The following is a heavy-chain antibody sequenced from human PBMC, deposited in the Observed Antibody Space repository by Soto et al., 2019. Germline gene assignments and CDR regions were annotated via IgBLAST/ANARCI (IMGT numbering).Heavy chain of an antibody. CDR2: INSDGSST. CDR1: GFTFSSYW. V-gene: IGHV3-74*01. J-gene: IGHJ6*02. D-gene: IGHD6-19*01. Sequence: GGSLRLSCAASGFTFSSYWMHWVRQAPGKGLVWVSRINSDGSSTSYADSVKGRFTISRDNAKNTLYLQMNSLRAEDTAVYYCARELAVAGTDPRYYYYYGMDVWGQGTTVTVSS. CDR3: ARELAVAGTDPRYYYYYGMDV.